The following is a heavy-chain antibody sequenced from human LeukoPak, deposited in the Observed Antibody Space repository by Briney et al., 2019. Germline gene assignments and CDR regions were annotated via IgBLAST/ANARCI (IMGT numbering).Heavy chain of an antibody. Sequence: GGSLRLSCAASGFTFSSYAMHWVRQAPGKGLEWVAVISYDGSNKYYADSVKGRFTISRDNSKNTLYLQMNSLRAEDTAVYYCAKDGTGWNYAYYFDYWGQGTLVTVSS. J-gene: IGHJ4*02. CDR2: ISYDGSNK. CDR3: AKDGTGWNYAYYFDY. CDR1: GFTFSSYA. D-gene: IGHD1-7*01. V-gene: IGHV3-30*04.